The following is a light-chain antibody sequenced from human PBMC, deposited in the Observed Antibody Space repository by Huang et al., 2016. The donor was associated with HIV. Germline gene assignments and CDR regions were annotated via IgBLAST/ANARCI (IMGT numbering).Light chain of an antibody. CDR1: QSIYGY. CDR2: SAS. CDR3: QQSYSTLIT. J-gene: IGKJ5*01. V-gene: IGKV1-39*01. Sequence: IQMTQSPSSLSASVGDRVTITCRASQSIYGYLNWYQQKPGKAPKRLISSASTLHTGVPPRFSGSGSGTDYTLIIDNLQPDDFATYICQQSYSTLITFGQGSRLDTK.